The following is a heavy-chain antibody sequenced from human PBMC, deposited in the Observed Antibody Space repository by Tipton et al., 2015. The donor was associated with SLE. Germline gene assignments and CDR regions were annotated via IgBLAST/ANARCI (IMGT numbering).Heavy chain of an antibody. CDR3: ARGGVIAVAGRYGMDV. CDR2: IYYSGST. J-gene: IGHJ6*02. V-gene: IGHV4-39*07. CDR1: GGSISSSSYY. D-gene: IGHD6-19*01. Sequence: TLSLTCTVSGGSISSSSYYWGWIRQPPGKGLEWIGSIYYSGSTYYNPSLKSRVTISVDTSKNQFSLKLSSVTAADTALYYCARGGVIAVAGRYGMDVWGQGTTVTVSS.